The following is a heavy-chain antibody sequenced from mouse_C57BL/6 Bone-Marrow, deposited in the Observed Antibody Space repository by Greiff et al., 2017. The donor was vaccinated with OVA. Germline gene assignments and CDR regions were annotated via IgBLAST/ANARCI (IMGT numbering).Heavy chain of an antibody. D-gene: IGHD2-13*01. CDR3: TYSDPDY. CDR2: IDPENGDT. CDR1: GFNIKDDY. Sequence: IQLQQSGAELVRPGASVKLSCTASGFNIKDDYMHWVKQRPEQGLEWIGWIDPENGDTEYASKFQGKATITADTSSNTAYLQLSSLTSEDTAVYYCTYSDPDYWGQGTTLTVSS. V-gene: IGHV14-4*01. J-gene: IGHJ2*01.